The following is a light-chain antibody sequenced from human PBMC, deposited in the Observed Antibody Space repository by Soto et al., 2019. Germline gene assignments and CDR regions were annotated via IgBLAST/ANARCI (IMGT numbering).Light chain of an antibody. V-gene: IGKV1-9*01. CDR3: QQYDSFSVT. Sequence: IQLTQSPSSLSASVGDSVTITCRASQGISRYLSWYQQKPGRAPKLLISAASTLQSGVPARFSGSGSGTDFTLTISSLQPEDFATYYCQQYDSFSVTFGQGTKVDI. J-gene: IGKJ1*01. CDR1: QGISRY. CDR2: AAS.